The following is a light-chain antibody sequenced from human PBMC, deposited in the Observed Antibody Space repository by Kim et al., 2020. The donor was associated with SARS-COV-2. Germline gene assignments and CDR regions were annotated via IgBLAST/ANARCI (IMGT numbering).Light chain of an antibody. CDR2: DVS. Sequence: GQSITISCTGTSSDVGGYNYVSWYQQHPGKPPKLMIYDVSNRPSGVSNRFSGSKSGNTASLTISGLQAEDEADYYCSSYTSSSTGVFGGGTKLTVL. CDR3: SSYTSSSTGV. CDR1: SSDVGGYNY. J-gene: IGLJ3*02. V-gene: IGLV2-14*03.